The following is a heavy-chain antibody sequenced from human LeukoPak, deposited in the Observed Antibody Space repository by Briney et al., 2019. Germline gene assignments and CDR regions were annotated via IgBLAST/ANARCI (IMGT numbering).Heavy chain of an antibody. V-gene: IGHV3-49*03. Sequence: PGGSLRLSCTASGFTFGDYAMSWFRQAPGKGLEWVSFIRSKAYGGTTEYAASVKGRFTISRDDSKSIAHLQMNSLKTEDTAVYYCPLALCTTYYYDSSGYYPPPDYWGQGTLVTVSS. J-gene: IGHJ4*02. CDR1: GFTFGDYA. CDR3: PLALCTTYYYDSSGYYPPPDY. CDR2: IRSKAYGGTT. D-gene: IGHD3-22*01.